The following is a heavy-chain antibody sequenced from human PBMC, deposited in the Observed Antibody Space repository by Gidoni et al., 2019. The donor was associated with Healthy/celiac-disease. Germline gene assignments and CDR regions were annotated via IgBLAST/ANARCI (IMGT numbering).Heavy chain of an antibody. CDR3: ARAGIAARGIAGYYYYGMDV. V-gene: IGHV1-69*04. D-gene: IGHD6-6*01. CDR2: IIPILGIA. Sequence: QVQLVQSGAEVKKPGSSVKVSCKAPAGTFSSYAISWVRQAPGQGLEWMGRIIPILGIANYAQKFQGRVTITADKATSTAYMELSSLRSEDTAVYYCARAGIAARGIAGYYYYGMDVWGQGTTVTVSS. J-gene: IGHJ6*02. CDR1: AGTFSSYA.